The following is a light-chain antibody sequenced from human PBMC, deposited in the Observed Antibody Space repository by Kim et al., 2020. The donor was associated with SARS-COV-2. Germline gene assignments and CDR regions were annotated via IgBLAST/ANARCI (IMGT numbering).Light chain of an antibody. Sequence: ASVGDRVTITCRASQNISNWLAWYQLKPGKAPKLLIYAASDLQPGVPSRFSGSGSGTDFTLTVTSLQPEDVATYYCQKCDSAPWTFGQGTKVDIK. CDR1: QNISNW. CDR2: AAS. J-gene: IGKJ1*01. V-gene: IGKV1-27*01. CDR3: QKCDSAPWT.